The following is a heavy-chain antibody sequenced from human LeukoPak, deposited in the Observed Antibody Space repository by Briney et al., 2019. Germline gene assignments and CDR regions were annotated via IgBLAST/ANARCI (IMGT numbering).Heavy chain of an antibody. CDR1: GFTFSSYS. CDR2: ISSSSSYI. CDR3: ARDVAEQWLVPPHPYYYGMDV. Sequence: GGSLRLSCAASGFTFSSYSMNWVRQAPGKGLEWVSSISSSSSYIYYADSVKGRFTISRDSAKNSLYLQMNSLRAEDTAVYYCARDVAEQWLVPPHPYYYGMDVWGQGTTVTVSS. D-gene: IGHD6-19*01. J-gene: IGHJ6*02. V-gene: IGHV3-21*01.